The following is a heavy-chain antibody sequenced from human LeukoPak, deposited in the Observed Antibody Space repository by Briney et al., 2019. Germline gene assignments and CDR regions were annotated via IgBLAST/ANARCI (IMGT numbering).Heavy chain of an antibody. CDR3: ARTLVVPAAIGYNWFDP. Sequence: SETLSLTCAVYGGSFSGYYWSWIRQPPGKGLEWIGEINHNGSTNYNPSLKSRVTISVDTSKNQFSLKLSSVTAADTAVYYCARTLVVPAAIGYNWFDPWGQGTLVTVSS. CDR2: INHNGST. J-gene: IGHJ5*02. D-gene: IGHD2-2*02. V-gene: IGHV4-34*01. CDR1: GGSFSGYY.